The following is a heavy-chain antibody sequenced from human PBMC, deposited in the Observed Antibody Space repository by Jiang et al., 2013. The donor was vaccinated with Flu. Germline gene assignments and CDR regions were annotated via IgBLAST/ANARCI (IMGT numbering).Heavy chain of an antibody. CDR1: GGTFSSYA. J-gene: IGHJ4*02. Sequence: SGAEVKKPGSSVKVSCKASGGTFSSYAISWVRQAPGQGLEWMGRIIPILGIANYAQKFQGRVTITADKSTSTAYMELSSLRSEDTAVYYCARAVGVEQNDYLDYWGQGTLVTVSS. V-gene: IGHV1-69*04. CDR3: ARAVGVEQNDYLDY. CDR2: IIPILGIA. D-gene: IGHD2-15*01.